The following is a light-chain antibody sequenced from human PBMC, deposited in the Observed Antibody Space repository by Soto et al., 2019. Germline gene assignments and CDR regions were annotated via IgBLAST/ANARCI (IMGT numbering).Light chain of an antibody. Sequence: EIVMTQSPATVSVSPGERATLSCRASQSVSSNLAWYHQKPGQAPRLLIYGSSTRATGIPARFSGSGSGTEFTLTISNLQSEDFAVYYCQQYNNWPQTFGQGTKVDIK. CDR2: GSS. CDR1: QSVSSN. J-gene: IGKJ1*01. CDR3: QQYNNWPQT. V-gene: IGKV3-15*01.